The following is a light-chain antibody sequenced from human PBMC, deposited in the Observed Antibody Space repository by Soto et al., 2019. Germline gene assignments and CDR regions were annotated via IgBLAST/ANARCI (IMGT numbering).Light chain of an antibody. Sequence: QSVLTQSPSASASLGASVTLTCTLSSGHAWNAVAWHQQQPQKGPRYLLKVKGDGTHIKGDGIPDRFSGSSSGPERYLTISSLQLEDEADYYCQAWGSGFRVFGGGTKLTVL. CDR1: SGHAWNA. CDR2: VKGDGTH. CDR3: QAWGSGFRV. V-gene: IGLV4-69*01. J-gene: IGLJ3*02.